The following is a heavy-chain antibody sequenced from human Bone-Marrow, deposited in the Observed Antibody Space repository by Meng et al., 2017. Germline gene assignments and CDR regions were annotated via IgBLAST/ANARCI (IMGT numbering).Heavy chain of an antibody. Sequence: EVQLVESGGGLVKPGGSLRLSCAASGFTFSKYSMNWVRQAPGKGLEWVGCIKRRTDGGTIEYAAPVKGRFTISRDDSKNTLYLQMNSLKTEDTAVYYCTTLGASDYWGQGTLVTVSS. J-gene: IGHJ4*02. CDR2: IKRRTDGGTI. CDR3: TTLGASDY. V-gene: IGHV3-15*01. D-gene: IGHD1-26*01. CDR1: GFTFSKYS.